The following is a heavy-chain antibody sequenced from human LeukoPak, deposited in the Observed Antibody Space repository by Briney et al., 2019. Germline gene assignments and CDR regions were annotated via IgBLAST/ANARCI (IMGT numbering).Heavy chain of an antibody. J-gene: IGHJ4*02. D-gene: IGHD6-13*01. CDR1: GGSIKSYS. V-gene: IGHV4-59*12. CDR2: IYHTGST. CDR3: ARGIADPYSFDS. Sequence: ASETLSLTCIVSGGSIKSYSWSWIRQSPGKALEWIGYIYHTGSTKDNPSLRSRVTISIDTSKNQFSLKLNSVTAADTAVYYCARGIADPYSFDSWGRGTLVTVSS.